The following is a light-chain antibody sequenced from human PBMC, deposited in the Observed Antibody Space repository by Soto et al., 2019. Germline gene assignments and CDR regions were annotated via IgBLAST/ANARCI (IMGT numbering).Light chain of an antibody. V-gene: IGLV2-14*01. CDR1: SSDVGGYNY. CDR3: TSYTSSITYV. Sequence: QSALTQPASVSGSPGQSITISCTGTSSDVGGYNYVSWYQQHPGKAPKRMIYEVSNRPSGVSNRFSGSKSGNTASLTISGLQAEDEADYYCTSYTSSITYVFGTGTKVTV. CDR2: EVS. J-gene: IGLJ1*01.